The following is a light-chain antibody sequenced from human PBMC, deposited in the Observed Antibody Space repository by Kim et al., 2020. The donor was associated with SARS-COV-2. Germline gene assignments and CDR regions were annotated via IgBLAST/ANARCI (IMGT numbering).Light chain of an antibody. Sequence: SPGKSATCSCSASQRGGRNVAWYQQTPGTEPRLVIYGASTRATGVPARFSGSGYGTEFTLTISSLQAEDFAVYYCQQYNNWPPLTFGPGTKVDSK. CDR1: QRGGRN. CDR3: QQYNNWPPLT. V-gene: IGKV3-15*01. J-gene: IGKJ3*01. CDR2: GAS.